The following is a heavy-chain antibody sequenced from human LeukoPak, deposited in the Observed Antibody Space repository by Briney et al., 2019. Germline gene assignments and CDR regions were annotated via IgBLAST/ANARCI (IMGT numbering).Heavy chain of an antibody. CDR1: GYTFTSYG. CDR3: ARASSSVTAGDY. D-gene: IGHD6-6*01. V-gene: IGHV1-2*02. Sequence: ASVKVSCKASGYTFTSYGISWVRQAPGQGLEWMGWINPNSGGTNYAQKFQGRVTMTRDTSISTAYMELSRLRSDDTAVYYCARASSSVTAGDYWGQGTPVTVSS. J-gene: IGHJ4*02. CDR2: INPNSGGT.